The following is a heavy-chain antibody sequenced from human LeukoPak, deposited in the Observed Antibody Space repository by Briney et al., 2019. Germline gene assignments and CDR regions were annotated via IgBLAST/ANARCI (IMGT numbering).Heavy chain of an antibody. J-gene: IGHJ4*02. CDR1: GGTFSSYA. Sequence: ASVKVSCKASGGTFSSYAISWVRQAPGQGLEWMGIINPSGGSTSYAQKFQGRVTMTRDTSTSTVYMELSSLRSEDTAVYYCARARDPVYYYDSSGYYSFDYWGQGTLVTVSS. V-gene: IGHV1-46*01. CDR3: ARARDPVYYYDSSGYYSFDY. D-gene: IGHD3-22*01. CDR2: INPSGGST.